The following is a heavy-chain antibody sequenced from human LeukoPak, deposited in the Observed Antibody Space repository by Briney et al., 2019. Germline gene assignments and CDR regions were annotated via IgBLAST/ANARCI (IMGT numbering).Heavy chain of an antibody. CDR2: ISAYNGNT. J-gene: IGHJ4*02. V-gene: IGHV1-18*01. Sequence: GASVKVSCKASGYTFTSYGISWVRQAPGQGLEWMGWISAYNGNTNYAQKLQGRVTMTTDTSTSTAYMELRSLRSDDTAVYYCARDLRRLAAAGTSELDYWGQGTLVTVSS. CDR3: ARDLRRLAAAGTSELDY. D-gene: IGHD6-13*01. CDR1: GYTFTSYG.